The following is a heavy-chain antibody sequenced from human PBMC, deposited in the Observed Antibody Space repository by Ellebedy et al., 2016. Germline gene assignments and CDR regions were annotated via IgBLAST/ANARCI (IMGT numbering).Heavy chain of an antibody. CDR3: ARDVYSAYNYPHWYFDL. J-gene: IGHJ2*01. CDR1: GFTFSSYG. Sequence: ESLKISCTASGFTFSSYGMHWIRRPPGKGLEWIGYVFHTGTTNYNPSLKNRVTMSLDTSNNQFSLKLTSVTAADTGVYYCARDVYSAYNYPHWYFDLWGRGTLITVAS. CDR2: VFHTGTT. V-gene: IGHV4-59*12. D-gene: IGHD5-12*01.